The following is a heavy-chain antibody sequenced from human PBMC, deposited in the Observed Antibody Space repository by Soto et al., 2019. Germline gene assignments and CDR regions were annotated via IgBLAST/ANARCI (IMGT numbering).Heavy chain of an antibody. CDR2: ISSTTNSI. V-gene: IGHV3-21*06. CDR3: ARESEDRTSNFDY. J-gene: IGHJ4*02. CDR1: GFTFTSYS. Sequence: EVQLVESGGGLVKPGGSLRLSCAASGFTFTSYSMNWVRQAPGKGLEWVSPISSTTNSIYYGDSLKGRFTISRDNAKNSLYLEMNSLRAEDTAVYYCARESEDRTSNFDYWGQGTLVTVSS.